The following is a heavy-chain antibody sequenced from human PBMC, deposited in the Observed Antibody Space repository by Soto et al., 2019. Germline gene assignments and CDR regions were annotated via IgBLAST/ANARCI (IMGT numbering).Heavy chain of an antibody. J-gene: IGHJ5*01. Sequence: GGSLRLSCAASGFKFSNYAMSWVRQAPGKGLEWVSLISATGGGTYYADSVKGRFTISRDNSHNTLYLQVHSLTAEDTAVYYCAKDLRAGGHPAFSFDFWGQGAQVTVSS. D-gene: IGHD3-16*01. CDR3: AKDLRAGGHPAFSFDF. CDR1: GFKFSNYA. V-gene: IGHV3-23*01. CDR2: ISATGGGT.